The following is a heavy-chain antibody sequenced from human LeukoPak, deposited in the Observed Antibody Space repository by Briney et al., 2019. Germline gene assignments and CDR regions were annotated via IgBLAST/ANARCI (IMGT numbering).Heavy chain of an antibody. CDR2: ICGSRGST. D-gene: IGHD2-21*02. J-gene: IGHJ5*02. CDR3: ATVRALVTADR. V-gene: IGHV3-23*01. CDR1: GVNFGDYF. Sequence: PGGSLRLSCAASGVNFGDYFMSWIRQAPGKALEWISAICGSRGSTFSADFVKGRFTISLAKSKNTVYLQMTSLRVEDTAVYYWATVRALVTADRWGQGALVTVSS.